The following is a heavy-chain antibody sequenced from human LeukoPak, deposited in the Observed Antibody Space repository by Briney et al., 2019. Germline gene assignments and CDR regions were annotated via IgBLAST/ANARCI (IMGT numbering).Heavy chain of an antibody. Sequence: GGSLRLSCAASGFTFSSYGMHWVRQAPGRGLEWVALISYDGSDKHYADSVKGRFTVSRDNSKNTLYLQMNSLSRDDTAVYYCVGVGGYDSSGFLDYWGQGTLVTVSS. CDR3: VGVGGYDSSGFLDY. V-gene: IGHV3-30*03. CDR2: ISYDGSDK. J-gene: IGHJ4*02. D-gene: IGHD3-22*01. CDR1: GFTFSSYG.